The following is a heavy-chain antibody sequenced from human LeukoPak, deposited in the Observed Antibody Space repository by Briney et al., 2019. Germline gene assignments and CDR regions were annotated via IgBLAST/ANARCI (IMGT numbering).Heavy chain of an antibody. J-gene: IGHJ6*03. CDR2: IYYSGST. V-gene: IGHV4-39*07. Sequence: PSETLSLTCTVSGGSISSSSYYWGWIRQPPGKGLEWIGSIYYSGSTYYNPSLKSRVTISVDTSKNQFSLKLSSVTAADTAVYYCARKNYSNYYYYYYMDVWGKGTTVTVSS. CDR3: ARKNYSNYYYYYYMDV. D-gene: IGHD4-11*01. CDR1: GGSISSSSYY.